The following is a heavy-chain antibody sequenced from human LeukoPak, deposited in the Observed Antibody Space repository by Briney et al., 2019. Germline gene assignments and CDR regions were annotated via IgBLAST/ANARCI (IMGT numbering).Heavy chain of an antibody. CDR2: VSAYNGNT. V-gene: IGHV1-18*01. CDR1: GYTFTSYG. J-gene: IGHJ5*02. CDR3: ARDGPGVETGGPQQTWFDP. Sequence: ASVKVSCKASGYTFTSYGFSWVRQAPGQGLEWMGWVSAYNGNTNYAQKFQGRVTLTTDTSTSTAYMELRSLTSDDTAVYYCARDGPGVETGGPQQTWFDPWGQGTLVTVSP. D-gene: IGHD6-13*01.